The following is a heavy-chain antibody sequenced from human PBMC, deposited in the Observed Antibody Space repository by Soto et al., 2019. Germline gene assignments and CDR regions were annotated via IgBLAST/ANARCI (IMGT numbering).Heavy chain of an antibody. CDR2: IWYDGSNK. CDR3: AKDRRLLRNYYYGMDV. V-gene: IGHV3-33*06. Sequence: QVQLVESGGGVVQPGRSLRLSCAASGFTFSSYGMHWVRQAPGKGLEWVAVIWYDGSNKYYADSVKGRFTISRDNSKNTLYLQMNSLRAEDTAVYYCAKDRRLLRNYYYGMDVWGQGTTVTVSS. D-gene: IGHD2-15*01. J-gene: IGHJ6*02. CDR1: GFTFSSYG.